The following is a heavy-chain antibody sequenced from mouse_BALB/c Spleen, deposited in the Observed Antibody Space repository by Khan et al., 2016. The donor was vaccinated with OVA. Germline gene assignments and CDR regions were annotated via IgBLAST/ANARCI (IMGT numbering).Heavy chain of an antibody. CDR3: ARRGLRWDFDY. CDR1: GYTFINYW. Sequence: QVRLQQSGAELAKPWASVKMSCKASGYTFINYWILWVKQRPGKGLEWIGYINPSTGYTEYNQHFKDKTTLTADNSSSTAYMQRINLTSEDSAVYYCARRGLRWDFDYWGQGTTLTVSS. CDR2: INPSTGYT. V-gene: IGHV1-7*01. J-gene: IGHJ2*01. D-gene: IGHD1-1*01.